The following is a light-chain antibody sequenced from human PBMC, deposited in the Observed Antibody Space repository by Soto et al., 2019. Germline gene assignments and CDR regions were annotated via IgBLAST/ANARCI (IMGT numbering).Light chain of an antibody. CDR2: GAS. V-gene: IGKV3-20*01. Sequence: EIVLTQSPGTLSLSPGIRATLSCRASQSVSSSYLAWYQQKPGQTPRLLIYGASSRATGIPDRFSGSGSGTDFTLTISRLEPEDFAVYYCQQYGSSPPTFGQGTKVEIK. CDR3: QQYGSSPPT. J-gene: IGKJ1*01. CDR1: QSVSSSY.